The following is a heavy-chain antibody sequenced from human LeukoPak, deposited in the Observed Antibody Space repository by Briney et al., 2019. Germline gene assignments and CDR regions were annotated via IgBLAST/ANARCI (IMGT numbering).Heavy chain of an antibody. CDR2: VSYDGSNK. D-gene: IGHD3-10*01. CDR1: GFTFSSFA. CDR3: ARSRVWFGELLYSDWFDP. V-gene: IGHV3-30*04. J-gene: IGHJ5*02. Sequence: PGGSLRLSCAASGFTFSSFAMHWVRQAPGKGLEWVAVVSYDGSNKYYADSVKGRFTISRDNSKNTLHLQMNSLRAEDTAVYYCARSRVWFGELLYSDWFDPWGQGTLVTVSS.